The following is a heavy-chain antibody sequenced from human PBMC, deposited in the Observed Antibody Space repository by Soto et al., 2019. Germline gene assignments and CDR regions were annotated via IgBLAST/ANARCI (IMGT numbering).Heavy chain of an antibody. Sequence: ASVKVSCKASGYTFNKYDITWVRQAPGQGLEWLGLISPNSGRPSYAQKFEGRVTMTTDTSTTTAYLELRSLRSDDTAVYYCARWIAAAGEYFQHWGQGTLVTVSS. V-gene: IGHV1-18*04. J-gene: IGHJ1*01. D-gene: IGHD6-13*01. CDR3: ARWIAAAGEYFQH. CDR1: GYTFNKYD. CDR2: ISPNSGRP.